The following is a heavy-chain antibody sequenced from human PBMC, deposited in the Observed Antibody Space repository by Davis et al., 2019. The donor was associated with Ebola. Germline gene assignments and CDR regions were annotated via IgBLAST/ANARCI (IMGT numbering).Heavy chain of an antibody. V-gene: IGHV3-21*01. CDR3: AREFLTIRAFDF. Sequence: GESLKISCAASGFTFRSYSMNWVRQAPGKGLEWVSSISSSSSYIYYADSVKGRFTISRDNAKNTLYLQMNSLRAEDTAVYYCAREFLTIRAFDFWGQGTMVTVSS. CDR1: GFTFRSYS. CDR2: ISSSSSYI. J-gene: IGHJ3*01. D-gene: IGHD3-9*01.